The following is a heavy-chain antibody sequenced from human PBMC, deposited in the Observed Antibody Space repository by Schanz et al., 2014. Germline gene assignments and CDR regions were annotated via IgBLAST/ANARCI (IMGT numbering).Heavy chain of an antibody. CDR2: INSRSNFI. CDR1: RIIFGTYS. D-gene: IGHD5-18*01. CDR3: ARGTDTAMEHRPFDY. Sequence: EVQLVESGGGLVKPGGSLRLSCTASRIIFGTYSMNWIRQTPKGLEWVSSINSRSNFIYYADSVKGRFTISRDNAKNSLYLQMNSLRAEDTAVYYCARGTDTAMEHRPFDYWGQGTLVTVSS. V-gene: IGHV3-21*04. J-gene: IGHJ4*02.